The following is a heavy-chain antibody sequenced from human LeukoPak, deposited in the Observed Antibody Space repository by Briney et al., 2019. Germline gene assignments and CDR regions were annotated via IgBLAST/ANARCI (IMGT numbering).Heavy chain of an antibody. J-gene: IGHJ3*02. D-gene: IGHD3-22*01. V-gene: IGHV3-30-3*01. CDR3: ARGGGLGVVVRTAKTFDI. Sequence: GRSLRLSCAASGFTFSSYAMHWVRQAPGKGLEWVAVISYDGSNKYYADSVKGRFTISRDNSKNTLYLQMNSMRAEGTAVYYCARGGGLGVVVRTAKTFDIWGQGTMVTVSS. CDR1: GFTFSSYA. CDR2: ISYDGSNK.